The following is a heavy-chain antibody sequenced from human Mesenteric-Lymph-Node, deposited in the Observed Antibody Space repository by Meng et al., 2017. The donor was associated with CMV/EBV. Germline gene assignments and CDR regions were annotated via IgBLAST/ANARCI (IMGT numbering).Heavy chain of an antibody. CDR3: ARLREYCSGGSCYQPYYYYGMDV. CDR2: IYPGDSDT. D-gene: IGHD2-15*01. Sequence: KVSCKGSGYSFTNYWIGWVRQMPGKGLEWMGIIYPGDSDTKYSPSFQGQVTISVDKSISTAYLQWSSLKASDTAMYYCARLREYCSGGSCYQPYYYYGMDVWGQGTTVTVSS. V-gene: IGHV5-51*01. J-gene: IGHJ6*02. CDR1: GYSFTNYW.